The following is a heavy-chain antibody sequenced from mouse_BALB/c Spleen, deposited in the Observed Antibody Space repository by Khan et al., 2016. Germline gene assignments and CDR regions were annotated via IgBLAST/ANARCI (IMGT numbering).Heavy chain of an antibody. CDR3: ARGRDYYGSSYYAMDY. J-gene: IGHJ4*01. V-gene: IGHV14-3*02. D-gene: IGHD1-1*01. Sequence: EVQLQESGAESVKPGASVKLSCTATGFYIKDTYMYWVKQRPEQGLAWIGRLDPANGNTKYVPKFQGKATFTADTSSNPAYLQLSSLTSEDTAVYDSARGRDYYGSSYYAMDYWGQVTSVTVSS. CDR2: LDPANGNT. CDR1: GFYIKDTY.